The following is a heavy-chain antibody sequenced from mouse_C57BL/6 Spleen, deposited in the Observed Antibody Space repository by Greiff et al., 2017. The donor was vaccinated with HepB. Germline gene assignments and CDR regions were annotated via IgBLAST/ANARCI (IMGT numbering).Heavy chain of an antibody. J-gene: IGHJ3*01. V-gene: IGHV1-50*01. Sequence: QVQLQQPGAELVKPGASVKLSCKASGYTFTSYWMQWVKQRPGQGLEWIGEIDPSDSYTNYNQKFKGKATLTVDTSSSTAYMQLSSLTSEDSAVYYCARGDDYDGRRGFAYWGQGTLVTVSA. CDR3: ARGDDYDGRRGFAY. CDR2: IDPSDSYT. CDR1: GYTFTSYW. D-gene: IGHD2-4*01.